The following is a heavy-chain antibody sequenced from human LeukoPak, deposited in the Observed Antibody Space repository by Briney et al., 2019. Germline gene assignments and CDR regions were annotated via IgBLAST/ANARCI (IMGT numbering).Heavy chain of an antibody. CDR3: ARDLYYDSSGYYYH. D-gene: IGHD3-22*01. V-gene: IGHV3-23*01. J-gene: IGHJ5*02. CDR1: EFSFSTHD. Sequence: GGSLRLSCATSEFSFSTHDMYWVRQPPGKGLEWVSAITPNGAATNYIDSVKGRFTISRDNSKNTLYLQMDSLRAEDTAVYYCARDLYYDSSGYYYHWGQGTLVTVSS. CDR2: ITPNGAAT.